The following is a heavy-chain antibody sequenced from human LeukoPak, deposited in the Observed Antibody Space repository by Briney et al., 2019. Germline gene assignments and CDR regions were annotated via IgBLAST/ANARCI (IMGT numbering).Heavy chain of an antibody. D-gene: IGHD3-16*01. V-gene: IGHV3-30*18. J-gene: IGHJ6*02. CDR3: WKGLGDYYYYGMDV. CDR1: GFTFSSYG. CDR2: ISYDGSNK. Sequence: GGSLRLSCAASGFTFSSYGMHWVRQAPGKGLEWVAVISYDGSNKYYADSVKGRFTISRDNTKNTLYLQMNSLRAEDTAVYYCWKGLGDYYYYGMDVWGQGTTVTVSS.